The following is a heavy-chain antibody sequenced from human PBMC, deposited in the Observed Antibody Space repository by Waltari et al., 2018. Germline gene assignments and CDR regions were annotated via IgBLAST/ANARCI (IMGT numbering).Heavy chain of an antibody. CDR3: ARGPPVGAGFNPDLDV. CDR2: INPNSGGA. J-gene: IGHJ4*02. Sequence: QVQLVQSGAEMKKPGASMRVSCNASGYTFIDHYVHWVRQSPGQGLEWMGWINPNSGGANFARRVQGRISMARDVSTNLAYMELRRLTSSDTAIYYCARGPPVGAGFNPDLDVWGQGTLVTVSS. CDR1: GYTFIDHY. V-gene: IGHV1-2*02. D-gene: IGHD1-26*01.